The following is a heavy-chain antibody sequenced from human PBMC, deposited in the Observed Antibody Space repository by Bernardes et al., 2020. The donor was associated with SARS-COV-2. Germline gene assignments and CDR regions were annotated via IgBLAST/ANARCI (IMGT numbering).Heavy chain of an antibody. CDR2: IYYSGNT. V-gene: IGHV4-31*03. J-gene: IGHJ5*02. CDR1: GASISSVGDY. D-gene: IGHD5-18*01. CDR3: ARGTWIELWLGGNWFDP. Sequence: SEPLSLTCTVSGASISSVGDYWTWLLQRPGKGLEWIGYIYYSGNTHYNPSLKSRATISVDTSENQFSLKLSSVTAADTAVYYCARGTWIELWLGGNWFDPWGQGRLVTVSS.